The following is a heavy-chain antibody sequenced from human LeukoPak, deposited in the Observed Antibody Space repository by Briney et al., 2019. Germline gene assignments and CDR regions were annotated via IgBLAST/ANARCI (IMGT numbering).Heavy chain of an antibody. CDR2: INPNSGGT. V-gene: IGHV1-2*02. Sequence: ASVKVSCKASGYTFTGYYMHWVRQAPGQGLEWMGWINPNSGGTNYAQNFQGRVTMTRDTSISTAYMELSRLRSDDTAVYYCARGLSGPYYYNYMDVWGKGTTVTVSS. D-gene: IGHD6-25*01. J-gene: IGHJ6*03. CDR3: ARGLSGPYYYNYMDV. CDR1: GYTFTGYY.